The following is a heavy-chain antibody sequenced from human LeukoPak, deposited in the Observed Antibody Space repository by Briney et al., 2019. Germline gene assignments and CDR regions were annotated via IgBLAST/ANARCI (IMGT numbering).Heavy chain of an antibody. D-gene: IGHD1-7*01. CDR3: ARGYNWNYLWFDP. CDR1: GGTFSSYA. Sequence: ASVKVSCKASGGTFSSYAISWVRQAPGQGLEWMGGIIPIFGTANYAQKFQGRVTITADKSTSTAYMELSSLRSEDTAVYYCARGYNWNYLWFDPWGQGTLVTVSS. CDR2: IIPIFGTA. V-gene: IGHV1-69*06. J-gene: IGHJ5*02.